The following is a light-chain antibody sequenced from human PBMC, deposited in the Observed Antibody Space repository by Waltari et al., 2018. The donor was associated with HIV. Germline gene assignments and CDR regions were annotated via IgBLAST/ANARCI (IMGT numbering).Light chain of an antibody. CDR3: TSYTSISTLV. Sequence: QSALTPPASVSGSPGQSITISSTGTSSDLGAYTYVSWYQHHPGKVPKLLIYEVTNRPSGVSHRFSGSKSGNTASLTISGLQAEDEADFYCTSYTSISTLVFGTGTKVTVL. J-gene: IGLJ1*01. V-gene: IGLV2-14*01. CDR1: SSDLGAYTY. CDR2: EVT.